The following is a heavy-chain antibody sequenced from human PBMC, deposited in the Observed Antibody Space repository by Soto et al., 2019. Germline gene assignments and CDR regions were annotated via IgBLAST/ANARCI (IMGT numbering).Heavy chain of an antibody. J-gene: IGHJ4*02. D-gene: IGHD1-1*01. CDR2: ISYDGSNK. CDR3: AAKTTAPYRG. CDR1: GFTFSSYG. Sequence: QVQLVESGGGVVQPGRSLRLSCAASGFTFSSYGMHWVRQAPGKGLEWVAVISYDGSNKYYADSAKGRFTISRDNSKNTLYLQMNSLRAEDTAVYYCAAKTTAPYRGWGQGTLVTVSS. V-gene: IGHV3-30*03.